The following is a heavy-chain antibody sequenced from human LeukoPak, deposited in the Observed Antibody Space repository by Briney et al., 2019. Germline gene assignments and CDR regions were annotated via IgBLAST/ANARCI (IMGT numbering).Heavy chain of an antibody. Sequence: SETLSLTCTVSGGSISSGGYYWSWIRQHPGKGLEWIGYIYYSGSTYYNPSLKSRVTISVDTSKNQFSLKLSSVTAADTAVYYCARDRGGHFDYWGQGTLVTVSS. CDR1: GGSISSGGYY. V-gene: IGHV4-31*03. D-gene: IGHD3-10*01. J-gene: IGHJ4*02. CDR2: IYYSGST. CDR3: ARDRGGHFDY.